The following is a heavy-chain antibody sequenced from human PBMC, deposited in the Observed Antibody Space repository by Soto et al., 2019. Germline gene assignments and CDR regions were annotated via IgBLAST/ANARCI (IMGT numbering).Heavy chain of an antibody. CDR3: AKDSQPDGLWPFDH. D-gene: IGHD2-8*01. Sequence: EVQLLESGGDLVQPGGSLRLSCAASGFTFHIYAMSWVRQTPGKGLEWISGLFGNGRGISYADSVKCRFTISRDNSKNMLYLQMNSLRPDDTGVYFWAKDSQPDGLWPFDHWGQGTLVTVSS. J-gene: IGHJ4*02. V-gene: IGHV3-23*01. CDR2: LFGNGRGI. CDR1: GFTFHIYA.